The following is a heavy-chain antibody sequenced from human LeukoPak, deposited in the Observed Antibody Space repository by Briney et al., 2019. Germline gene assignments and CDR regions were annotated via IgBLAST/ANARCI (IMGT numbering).Heavy chain of an antibody. CDR3: ATVSGYFYGH. D-gene: IGHD3-22*01. V-gene: IGHV3-33*01. Sequence: GGSLRLSCAASGFTFSTYGMHWVRQAPGRGLEWVAVATNDGVTKNYADSVKGRFTISRDNSKNTLYMQMNSLRVEDTAVYYCATVSGYFYGHWGQGTLVTVSS. J-gene: IGHJ4*02. CDR1: GFTFSTYG. CDR2: ATNDGVTK.